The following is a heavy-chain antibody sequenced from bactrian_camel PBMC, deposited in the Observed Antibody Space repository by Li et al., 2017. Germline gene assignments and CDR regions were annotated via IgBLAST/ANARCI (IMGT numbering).Heavy chain of an antibody. D-gene: IGHD2*01. CDR2: LTRRGGAK. Sequence: HVQLVESGGGSVQAGGPLRLSCAASGYTYNRNCMAWFRQAPGKEREGVARLTRRGGAKVYADSVKGRFTISRDNAKNTLYLQMNSLKPEDTAVYYCATDGGAHTVRPRGSVFRSYEFFLWGQGTQVTVS. J-gene: IGHJ4*01. CDR1: GYTYNRNC. CDR3: ATDGGAHTVRPRGSVFRSYEFFL. V-gene: IGHV3S1*01.